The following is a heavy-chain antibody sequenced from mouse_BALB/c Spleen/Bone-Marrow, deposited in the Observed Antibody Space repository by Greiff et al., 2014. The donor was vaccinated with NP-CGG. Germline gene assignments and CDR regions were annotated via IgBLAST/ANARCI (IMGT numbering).Heavy chain of an antibody. CDR3: AKGGYGSSYVRYYAMDY. J-gene: IGHJ4*01. Sequence: QVQLQQSGAELARPGASVKLSCKASGYTFTDYYINWVKQRTGQGLEWIGEIYPGSGNTYYNEKFNGKATLTADKSSSTAYMQLSSLTSEDSAVYFCAKGGYGSSYVRYYAMDYWGQGTSVTVSS. CDR1: GYTFTDYY. V-gene: IGHV1-77*01. CDR2: IYPGSGNT. D-gene: IGHD1-1*01.